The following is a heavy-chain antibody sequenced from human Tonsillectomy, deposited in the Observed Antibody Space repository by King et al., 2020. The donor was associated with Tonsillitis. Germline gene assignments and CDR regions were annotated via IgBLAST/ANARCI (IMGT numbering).Heavy chain of an antibody. Sequence: LQQWGAGLLKPSETLSLTCAVYGGSFSGYYWSWIRQPPGKGLEWIGEINHSGSTNYNPSLNSRVTISVDTSKNQFSLKLSSVTAADTAVYYCARGRSSSSWYNWFDPWGQGTLVTVSS. J-gene: IGHJ5*02. CDR1: GGSFSGYY. CDR3: ARGRSSSSWYNWFDP. D-gene: IGHD6-13*01. V-gene: IGHV4-34*01. CDR2: INHSGST.